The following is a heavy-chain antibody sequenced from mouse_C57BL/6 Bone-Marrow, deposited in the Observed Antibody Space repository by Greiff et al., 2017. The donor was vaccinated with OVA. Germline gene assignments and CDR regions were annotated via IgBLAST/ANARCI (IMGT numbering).Heavy chain of an antibody. Sequence: VQLQQSGPVLVKPGASVKMSCKASGYTFTDYYMNWVKQSHGKSLEWIGVINPYNGGTSYNQKFKGKATLTVDKSSSTAYMELNSLTSEDSAVYYCARTAQATPAWFAYWGQGTLVTVSA. CDR1: GYTFTDYY. D-gene: IGHD3-2*02. V-gene: IGHV1-19*01. J-gene: IGHJ3*01. CDR3: ARTAQATPAWFAY. CDR2: INPYNGGT.